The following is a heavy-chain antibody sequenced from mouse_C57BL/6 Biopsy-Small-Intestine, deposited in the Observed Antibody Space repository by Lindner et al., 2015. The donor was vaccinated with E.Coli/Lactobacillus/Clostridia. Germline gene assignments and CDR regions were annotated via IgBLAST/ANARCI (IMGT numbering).Heavy chain of an antibody. D-gene: IGHD1-1*01. Sequence: VQLQESGAELAKPGASVKLSCKASGYTFISYWMHWVKQRPGQGLEWIGYINPSSGYTKYNQKFKDKATLTADKSSSTAYMQLSSLTYEDSAVYYCARCYGLLRNYFDYWGQGTTLTVSS. CDR1: GYTFISYW. CDR3: ARCYGLLRNYFDY. J-gene: IGHJ2*01. V-gene: IGHV1-7*01. CDR2: INPSSGYT.